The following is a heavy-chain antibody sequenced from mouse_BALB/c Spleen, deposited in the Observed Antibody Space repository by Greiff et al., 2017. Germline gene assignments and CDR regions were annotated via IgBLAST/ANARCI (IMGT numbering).Heavy chain of an antibody. CDR2: ILPGSGST. D-gene: IGHD2-14*01. Sequence: VQLQQSGAELMKPGASVKISCKATGYTFSSYWIEWVKQRPGHGLEWIGEILPGSGSTNYNEKFKGKATFTADTSSNTAYMQLSSLTSEDSDVYYCARGGYDEWFAYWGQGTLVTVSA. J-gene: IGHJ3*01. CDR3: ARGGYDEWFAY. V-gene: IGHV1-9*01. CDR1: GYTFSSYW.